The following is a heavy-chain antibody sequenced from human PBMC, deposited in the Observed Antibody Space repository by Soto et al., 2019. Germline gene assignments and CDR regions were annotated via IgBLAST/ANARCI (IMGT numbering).Heavy chain of an antibody. CDR1: RFTFSSYS. CDR2: ISTRSSYI. J-gene: IGHJ4*02. Sequence: GGSLRPSCAASRFTFSSYSINWVRQPPGEGREWVSSISTRSSYIYYGDSVKGRFTISRDKAKIAVYLQTNSLRAEDTAVYYCTRGIAVAGTGGDYWGQGTLVTVPS. D-gene: IGHD6-19*01. V-gene: IGHV3-21*01. CDR3: TRGIAVAGTGGDY.